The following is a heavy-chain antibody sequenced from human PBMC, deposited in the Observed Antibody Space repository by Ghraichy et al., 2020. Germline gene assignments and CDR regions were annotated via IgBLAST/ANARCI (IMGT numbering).Heavy chain of an antibody. D-gene: IGHD2-15*01. V-gene: IGHV3-74*01. J-gene: IGHJ6*02. CDR3: AGAPDCGGGRCSTHYYYGMHV. CDR1: GFTFSNYW. CDR2: INLDGSST. Sequence: GGSLSLSCAASGFTFSNYWMHWVRQGPGKGLVWVSRINLDGSSTNYADSVKGRFTISRDNAKNTVYLQMNSLRAEDTAVYYCAGAPDCGGGRCSTHYYYGMHVWGQGATVTVSS.